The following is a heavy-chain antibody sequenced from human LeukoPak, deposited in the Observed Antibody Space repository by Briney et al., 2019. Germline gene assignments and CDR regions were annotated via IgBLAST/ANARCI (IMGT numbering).Heavy chain of an antibody. V-gene: IGHV3-23*01. D-gene: IGHD4-17*01. J-gene: IGHJ3*01. CDR1: GFIFSDYA. CDR2: ITGSGRGT. CDR3: GMDPNGDYIGAFDF. Sequence: GGSLRLSYAASGFIFSDYAMTWVRQIPGKGLEWVSSITGSGRGTQYGDSVKGRFTVSRDKSKNTLYLQMDSLRVEDTALYYCGMDPNGDYIGAFDFWGQGTLVTVSS.